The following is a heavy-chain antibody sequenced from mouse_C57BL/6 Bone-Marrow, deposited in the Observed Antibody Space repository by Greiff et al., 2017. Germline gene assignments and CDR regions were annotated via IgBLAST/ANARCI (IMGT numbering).Heavy chain of an antibody. V-gene: IGHV5-6*01. D-gene: IGHD4-1*01. CDR1: GFTFSSYG. Sequence: VQLKESGGDLVKPGGSLKLSCAASGFTFSSYGMSWVRQTPDKRLEWVATISSGGSYTYYPDSVKGRFTISSDNAKNTLYLQMSSLKSEDTAMYYCARRLGGDYWGQGTTLTVSS. CDR3: ARRLGGDY. J-gene: IGHJ2*01. CDR2: ISSGGSYT.